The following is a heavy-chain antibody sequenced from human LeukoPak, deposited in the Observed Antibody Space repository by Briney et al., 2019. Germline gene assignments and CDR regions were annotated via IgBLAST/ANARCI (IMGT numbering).Heavy chain of an antibody. CDR2: ISDYNGNT. D-gene: IGHD3-10*01. V-gene: IGHV1-18*01. CDR1: GYTFTSSG. Sequence: GASMKVSCKASGYTFTSSGISWVRQAPRQGLEWMGWISDYNGNTKYAQKLQGRVTMTTDTSTNTAYMELRSMRSDDTAVYYCARDRATMVRGVVDYWGQGTLVTVSS. J-gene: IGHJ4*02. CDR3: ARDRATMVRGVVDY.